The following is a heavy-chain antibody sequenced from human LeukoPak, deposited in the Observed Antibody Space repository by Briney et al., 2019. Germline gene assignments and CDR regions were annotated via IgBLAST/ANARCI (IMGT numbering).Heavy chain of an antibody. CDR3: TTASGSGSRRKYYGMDV. CDR2: IKSKTDGGTT. Sequence: GGSLRLSCAASGFTFSNAWISWVRQAPGKGLEWVGRIKSKTDGGTTDYAAPVKGRFTISRDDSKNTLYLQMNSLKTEDTAVYYCTTASGSGSRRKYYGMDVWGQGTTVTVSS. V-gene: IGHV3-15*01. CDR1: GFTFSNAW. D-gene: IGHD3-10*01. J-gene: IGHJ6*02.